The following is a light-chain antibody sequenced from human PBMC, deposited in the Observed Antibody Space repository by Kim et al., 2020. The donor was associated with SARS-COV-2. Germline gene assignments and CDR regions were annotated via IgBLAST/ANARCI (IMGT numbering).Light chain of an antibody. CDR2: QDE. CDR1: RLGTKY. CDR3: QAWDSSTVV. Sequence: SYELTQPPLVSVSPGQTATITCSGDRLGTKYASWYQQKPGQSPVLVIYQDEKRPSGIPERFSGSNSGNTATLSISVTQAMDEADYYCQAWDSSTVVFGGGTQLTVL. V-gene: IGLV3-1*01. J-gene: IGLJ2*01.